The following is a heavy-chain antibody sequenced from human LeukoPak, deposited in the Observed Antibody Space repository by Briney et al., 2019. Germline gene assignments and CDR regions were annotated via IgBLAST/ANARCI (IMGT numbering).Heavy chain of an antibody. V-gene: IGHV3-30*04. CDR1: GFTFSSYA. J-gene: IGHJ6*03. CDR3: AKDVGNYYYYYMDV. Sequence: GGSLRLSCAASGFTFSSYAMHWVRQAPGKGLEWVAVISYRGSNKYYTDSVKGRFTISRDNSKNTLYLQMNSLRAEDTAVYYCAKDVGNYYYYYMDVWGKGTTVTISS. CDR2: ISYRGSNK.